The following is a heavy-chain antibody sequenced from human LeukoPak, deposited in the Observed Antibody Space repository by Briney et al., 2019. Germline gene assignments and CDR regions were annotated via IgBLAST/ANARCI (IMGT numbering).Heavy chain of an antibody. V-gene: IGHV4-38-2*02. CDR1: GYSISISFY. CDR2: IYHSGIT. J-gene: IGHJ3*02. CDR3: ARVYGAGYDFRGAFDI. Sequence: SETLSLTCTVSGYSISISFYWGWIRPSPGKGLEWIGSIYHSGITYYNPSLKSRVTISVDTSKNQFSLKLSSVTAADTAVYYCARVYGAGYDFRGAFDIWGRGTMVTVSS. D-gene: IGHD5-12*01.